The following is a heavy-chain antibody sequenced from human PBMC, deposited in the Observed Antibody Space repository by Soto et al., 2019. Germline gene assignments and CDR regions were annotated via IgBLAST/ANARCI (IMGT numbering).Heavy chain of an antibody. Sequence: GGSLRLSCAASGFTFSTYWMSWVRQAPGKGLEWVANIKQDGSEKYYVDSVKGRFTISRDNGKNSLYLQMNSLRAEDTVVYFCARVEWYSSSWYWDYWGQGTLVTVSS. D-gene: IGHD6-13*01. CDR1: GFTFSTYW. CDR2: IKQDGSEK. V-gene: IGHV3-7*01. J-gene: IGHJ4*02. CDR3: ARVEWYSSSWYWDY.